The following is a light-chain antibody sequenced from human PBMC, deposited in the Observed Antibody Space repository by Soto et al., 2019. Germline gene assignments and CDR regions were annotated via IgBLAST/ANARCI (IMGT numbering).Light chain of an antibody. CDR3: VLYLGRDISM. CDR1: XXXVSPTNY. J-gene: IGLJ3*02. V-gene: IGLV8-61*01. CDR2: DTT. Sequence: QTVVTQEPSFSVSPGGTVTXXXXXXXXXVSPTNYPSWYQQTPGQAPRTLIYDTTTRSSGVPDRFSGSILGNKAALTITGAQADDESDYYCVLYLGRDISMFGGGTKLTVL.